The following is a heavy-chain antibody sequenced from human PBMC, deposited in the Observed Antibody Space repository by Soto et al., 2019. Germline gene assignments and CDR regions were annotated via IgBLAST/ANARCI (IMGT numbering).Heavy chain of an antibody. D-gene: IGHD3-22*01. J-gene: IGHJ3*02. CDR1: GGSINSGDYY. CDR2: IYYSGST. CDR3: ATVPTYYYDRSGYANAFDM. Sequence: SETLSLTCTVSGGSINSGDYYWSWIREPPGKGLEWIGYIYYSGSTYHTPSLKSRINISVDTSKNQLSLKLSSVTTADPAVYYRATVPTYYYDRSGYANAFDMCGQGTMVTVSS. V-gene: IGHV4-30-4*01.